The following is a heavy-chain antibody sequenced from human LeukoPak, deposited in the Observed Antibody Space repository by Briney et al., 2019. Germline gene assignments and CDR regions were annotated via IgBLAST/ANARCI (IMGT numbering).Heavy chain of an antibody. D-gene: IGHD3-10*01. CDR2: ISSSSSYI. CDR3: ARDPFYGSGSYGLDY. Sequence: GGSLRLSCAASGFTFSSYSMNWVRQAPGKGLEWVSSISSSSSYIYYADSVKGRFTISRDNAKNSLYLQMNSLRAEDTAVYYCARDPFYGSGSYGLDYWGQGTLVTVSS. V-gene: IGHV3-21*01. CDR1: GFTFSSYS. J-gene: IGHJ4*02.